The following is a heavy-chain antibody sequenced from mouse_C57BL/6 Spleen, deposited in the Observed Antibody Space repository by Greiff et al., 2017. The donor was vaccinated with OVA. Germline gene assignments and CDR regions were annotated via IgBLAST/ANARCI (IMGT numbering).Heavy chain of an antibody. CDR1: GYTFTDYY. D-gene: IGHD1-1*01. Sequence: EVKLQQSGPELVKPGASVKISCKASGYTFTDYYMNWVKQSHGKSLEWIGDINPNNGGTSYNQKFKGKATLTVDKSSSTAYMELRSLTSEDSAVYYCARSLTTVVVDWYFDVWGTGTTVTVSS. CDR2: INPNNGGT. J-gene: IGHJ1*03. CDR3: ARSLTTVVVDWYFDV. V-gene: IGHV1-26*01.